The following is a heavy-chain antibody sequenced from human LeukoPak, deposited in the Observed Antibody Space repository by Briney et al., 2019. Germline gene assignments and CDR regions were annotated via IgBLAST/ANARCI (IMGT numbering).Heavy chain of an antibody. V-gene: IGHV1-69*05. J-gene: IGHJ4*02. D-gene: IGHD5-24*01. CDR1: GGTFSSYA. CDR2: IIPIFGTA. Sequence: ASVKVSCKASGGTFSSYAISWVRQAPGQGLEWMGRIIPIFGTANYAQKFQGRVTITTDESTSTAYVELSSLRSEDTAVYYCAGSRDGYNLRGLYYFDYWGQGTLVTVSS. CDR3: AGSRDGYNLRGLYYFDY.